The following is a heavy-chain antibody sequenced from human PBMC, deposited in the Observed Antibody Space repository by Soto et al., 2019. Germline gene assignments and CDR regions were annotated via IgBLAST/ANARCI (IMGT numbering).Heavy chain of an antibody. J-gene: IGHJ6*02. CDR1: GGSFSGYY. Sequence: SETLSLTCAVYGGSFSGYYWSWIRQPPGKGLEWIGEINHSGSTNYNPSLKSRVTISVDTSKNQFSLQLNSVTPEDTAVYYCARGKAVDIVATISHSYYYYGMDVWGQGTTVTVSS. CDR3: ARGKAVDIVATISHSYYYYGMDV. CDR2: INHSGST. D-gene: IGHD5-12*01. V-gene: IGHV4-34*01.